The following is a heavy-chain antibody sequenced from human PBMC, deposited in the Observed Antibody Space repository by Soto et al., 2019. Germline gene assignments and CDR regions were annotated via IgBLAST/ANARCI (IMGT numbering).Heavy chain of an antibody. CDR3: ARDAGDSSSWALNWFDP. CDR2: IIPIFGTA. CDR1: GGTFSSYA. J-gene: IGHJ5*02. Sequence: QVQLVQSGAEVKKPGSSVKVSCKASGGTFSSYAISWVRQAPGQGLEWMGGIIPIFGTANYAQKFQGRVTITADESTSTAYMELSSLRSEDTAMYYCARDAGDSSSWALNWFDPWGQGTLVTVSS. D-gene: IGHD6-13*01. V-gene: IGHV1-69*12.